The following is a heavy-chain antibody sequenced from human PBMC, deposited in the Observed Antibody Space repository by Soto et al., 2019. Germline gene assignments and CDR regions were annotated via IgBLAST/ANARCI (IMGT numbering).Heavy chain of an antibody. Sequence: QVQLQESGPGLVKPSETLSLTCNVSGGSISLERFYWTWIRQPPGKGLKWIGYVSPTGATNYNPPLQSRVVISVDTSRSQFSLTLRSITAADTAVYFCALEFSSAHINYYDFWGQGTLVSVSA. J-gene: IGHJ4*02. CDR2: VSPTGAT. CDR1: GGSISLERFY. CDR3: ALEFSSAHINYYDF. V-gene: IGHV4-4*08.